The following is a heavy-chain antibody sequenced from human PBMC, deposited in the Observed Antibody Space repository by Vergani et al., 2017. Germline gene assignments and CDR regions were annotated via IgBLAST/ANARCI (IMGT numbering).Heavy chain of an antibody. CDR2: ISGSGGST. D-gene: IGHD2-21*02. J-gene: IGHJ4*02. Sequence: EVQLLESGGGLVQPGGSLRLSCAASGFNFNIYAMSWVRQAPGKGLEWVSSISGSGGSTYYADSVKGRFTISRDDSKNMLYLQMNSLRAEDTAVYYWAKTGLVVVTAEPYFFDYWGQGTLVTVSS. CDR3: AKTGLVVVTAEPYFFDY. CDR1: GFNFNIYA. V-gene: IGHV3-23*01.